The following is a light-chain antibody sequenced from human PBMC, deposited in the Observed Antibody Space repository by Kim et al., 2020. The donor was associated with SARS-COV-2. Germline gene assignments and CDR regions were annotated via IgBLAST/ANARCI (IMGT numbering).Light chain of an antibody. J-gene: IGKJ4*01. CDR3: QQANSFPLT. Sequence: ASVGDRVTMTCRASQGISGWLAWYQRKPGKAPKLLIYAASSLQSGVPSRFRGSGSGTDFTLTISSLQPEDFAIYYCQQANSFPLTFGGGTKVDIK. CDR1: QGISGW. CDR2: AAS. V-gene: IGKV1D-12*01.